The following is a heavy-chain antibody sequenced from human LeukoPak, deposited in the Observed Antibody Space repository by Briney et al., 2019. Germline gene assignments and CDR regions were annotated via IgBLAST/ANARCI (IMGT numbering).Heavy chain of an antibody. D-gene: IGHD3-22*01. V-gene: IGHV3-30-3*01. CDR2: ISYDGSNK. Sequence: SLILSAAASGFTFSSYAMHWVRQAPGKGREWLAVISYDGSNKYYAASVKGRFTISRDNSKNTLYLQMNSLRAEDTAVYYCAGDRYYDSSGYCYYWGQGTLVSVSS. J-gene: IGHJ4*02. CDR3: AGDRYYDSSGYCYY. CDR1: GFTFSSYA.